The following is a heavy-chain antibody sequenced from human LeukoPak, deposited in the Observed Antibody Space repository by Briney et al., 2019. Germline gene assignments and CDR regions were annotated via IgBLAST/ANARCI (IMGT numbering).Heavy chain of an antibody. CDR2: IFYSGNT. D-gene: IGHD3-3*01. CDR1: GGSISSSSYY. J-gene: IGHJ6*02. V-gene: IGHV4-39*01. CDR3: TRHWSEFYNYGMGV. Sequence: SETLSLTCTVSGGSISSSSYYWGWIRQSPGKGLEWIGSIFYSGNTHYNPSLKSRVTMSVDTSKNEFSLKLTSVTAADTAVYYCTRHWSEFYNYGMGVWGHGTTVTVSS.